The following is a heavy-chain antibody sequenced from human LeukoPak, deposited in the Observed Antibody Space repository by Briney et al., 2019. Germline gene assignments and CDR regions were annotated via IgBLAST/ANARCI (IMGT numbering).Heavy chain of an antibody. Sequence: PGRSLRLSCVASGFTFNNYAMHWVRQAPGQGLEWVAVIWYDGSNKFYADSVRGRFTISRDNAKNTVYLQMNSLRAEDTAVYYCARDLTGAVFDFWGQGTLVTVSS. CDR2: IWYDGSNK. J-gene: IGHJ4*02. CDR1: GFTFNNYA. D-gene: IGHD1-26*01. V-gene: IGHV3-33*01. CDR3: ARDLTGAVFDF.